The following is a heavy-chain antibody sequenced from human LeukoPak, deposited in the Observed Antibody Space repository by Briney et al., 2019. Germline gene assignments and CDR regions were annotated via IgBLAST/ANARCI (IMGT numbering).Heavy chain of an antibody. CDR3: ATVRGCGGDCYYIDY. J-gene: IGHJ4*02. D-gene: IGHD2-21*02. CDR1: GFTFRSYG. Sequence: GGSLRLSCAASGFTFRSYGMHWVRQAPGKGLEWVAIIWYDGSNKYYADSVKGRITISRDDSKNTLYLQMNSLRAEDTAVYYCATVRGCGGDCYYIDYWGQGTLVTVSS. V-gene: IGHV3-33*01. CDR2: IWYDGSNK.